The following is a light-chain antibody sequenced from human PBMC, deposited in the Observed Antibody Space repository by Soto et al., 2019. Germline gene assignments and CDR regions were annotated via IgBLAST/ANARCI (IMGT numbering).Light chain of an antibody. J-gene: IGKJ4*01. CDR1: RNIGSW. CDR3: QQHANSPIT. Sequence: DIQMTQSPSTLSASIGDRVTITCRASRNIGSWLAWYQQKAGKAPNLLIYKASTLETGVPSRFSSSASGTEFTLTISCLQTDDFATYYCQQHANSPITFGGGTKVEI. CDR2: KAS. V-gene: IGKV1-5*03.